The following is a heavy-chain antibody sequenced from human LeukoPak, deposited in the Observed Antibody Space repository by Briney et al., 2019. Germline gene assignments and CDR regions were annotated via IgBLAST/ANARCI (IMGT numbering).Heavy chain of an antibody. CDR3: ARSKSGSYHSPFDY. CDR1: GGSIGSSAYY. J-gene: IGHJ4*02. D-gene: IGHD1-26*01. V-gene: IGHV4-39*01. CDR2: VFHSGGT. Sequence: SETLSLTCSVSGGSIGSSAYYWGWIRQAPGKGLEWIGNVFHSGGTYYNPSLQSRVTIPIDTSKNQFSLKMTSMTATDTALYYCARSKSGSYHSPFDYWGQGTLLIVSS.